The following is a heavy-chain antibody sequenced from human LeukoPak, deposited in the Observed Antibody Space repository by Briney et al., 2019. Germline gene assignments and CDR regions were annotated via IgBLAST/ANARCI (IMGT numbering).Heavy chain of an antibody. D-gene: IGHD6-6*01. CDR3: ARTKYSASGGDY. CDR1: GFTFSSYY. V-gene: IGHV3-74*01. CDR2: ISTDGSIT. J-gene: IGHJ4*02. Sequence: GGSLRLSCAASGFTFSSYYMSWVRQGPGKGLLWVSRISTDGSITSHADSVKGRFSISRDNAKSTLYLQMNNLRVEDTAVYYCARTKYSASGGDYWGQGTLVTVSS.